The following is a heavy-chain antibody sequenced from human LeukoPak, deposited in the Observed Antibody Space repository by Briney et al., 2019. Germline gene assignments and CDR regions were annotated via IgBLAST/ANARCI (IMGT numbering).Heavy chain of an antibody. Sequence: GGSLRLSCAVSGFTFSSYSMNWVRQAPGKGLEWVSSISSSSSYIYYADSVKGRFTISRDNAKNSLYLQMNSLRAEDTAVYYCARFYYYDTRAFDYWGQGTLVTVSS. CDR2: ISSSSSYI. V-gene: IGHV3-21*01. CDR1: GFTFSSYS. D-gene: IGHD3-22*01. J-gene: IGHJ4*02. CDR3: ARFYYYDTRAFDY.